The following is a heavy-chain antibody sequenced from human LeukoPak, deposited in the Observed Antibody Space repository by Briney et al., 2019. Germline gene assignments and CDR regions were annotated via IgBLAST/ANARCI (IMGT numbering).Heavy chain of an antibody. CDR2: IFSTENT. CDR3: ARGISGSSGRWFDP. J-gene: IGHJ5*02. V-gene: IGHV4-4*07. Sequence: ASETLSLSCTVSGGSISNYYWSWIRQPAGKGLEWIGRIFSTENTHYNPSLKSRVTMSVDTSKNQFSLKLSSVTAADTAVYYCARGISGSSGRWFDPWGQGTLVTVSS. D-gene: IGHD1-26*01. CDR1: GGSISNYY.